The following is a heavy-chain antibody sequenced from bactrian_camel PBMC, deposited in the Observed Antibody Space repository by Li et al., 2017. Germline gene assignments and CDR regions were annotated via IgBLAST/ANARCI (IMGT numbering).Heavy chain of an antibody. J-gene: IGHJ4*01. V-gene: IGHV3S53*01. Sequence: VESGGGSVQAGRSLRLSCAAVGTSKYCVGWSRQAPGKEREGVARMTNTGSIDYADYVKGRFTISRDNAKNTLYLQMNELKPDDTGMYYCVARDSGLCYTWASSSYKYWGQGTQVTVS. CDR3: VARDSGLCYTWASSSYKY. CDR2: MTNTGSI. D-gene: IGHD2*01. CDR1: GTSKYC.